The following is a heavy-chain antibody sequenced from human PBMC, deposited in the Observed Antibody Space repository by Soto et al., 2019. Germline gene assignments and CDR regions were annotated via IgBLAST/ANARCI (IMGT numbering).Heavy chain of an antibody. CDR1: GFTFSNAW. D-gene: IGHD6-19*01. J-gene: IGHJ4*02. CDR2: IKSKTDGGTT. CDR3: TTDWYSSGRNDY. V-gene: IGHV3-15*01. Sequence: GSLRLSCAASGFTFSNAWMSWVRQAPGKGLEWVGRIKSKTDGGTTDYAAPVKGRFTISRDDSKNTLYLQMNSLKTEDTAVYYCTTDWYSSGRNDYWGQGTLVTVSS.